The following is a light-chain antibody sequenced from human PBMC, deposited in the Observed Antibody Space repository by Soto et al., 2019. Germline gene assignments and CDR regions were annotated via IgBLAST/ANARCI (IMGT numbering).Light chain of an antibody. CDR1: QSVDSSY. CDR3: QQYGSSPLT. Sequence: EIVLTQSPGTLSLSPGERATLSCRASQSVDSSYLAWYPQKPGQASRLVIYGASSRATGIPDRFSGSGSGTDFTLTISRLEPEDFAVYYCQQYGSSPLTFGGGTKVDIK. CDR2: GAS. V-gene: IGKV3-20*01. J-gene: IGKJ4*01.